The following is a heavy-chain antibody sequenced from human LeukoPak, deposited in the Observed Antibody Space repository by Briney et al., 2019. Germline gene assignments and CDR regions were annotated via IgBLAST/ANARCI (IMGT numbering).Heavy chain of an antibody. J-gene: IGHJ4*02. D-gene: IGHD4-17*01. Sequence: SEPLSLTCAVYGGAFSGYYWSWIRQPPGKGLEWIGEINHSGSTNYNPSLRSRATISVDTSKNQFSLKLSSVTAADTAVYYCARISELMTTVTYFDYWGQGTLVTVSS. CDR1: GGAFSGYY. CDR2: INHSGST. V-gene: IGHV4-34*01. CDR3: ARISELMTTVTYFDY.